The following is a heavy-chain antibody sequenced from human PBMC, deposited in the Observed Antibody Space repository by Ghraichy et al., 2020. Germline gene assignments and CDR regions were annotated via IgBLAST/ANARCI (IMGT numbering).Heavy chain of an antibody. CDR3: TRHSSGTLQWYYRGVDV. J-gene: IGHJ6*02. CDR2: AFYSGTD. Sequence: SEILSLTCTVSGASIRSPDYFWGWVRQPAGKGLEWVGSAFYSGTDYYNPSLKSRVAVSVDTSKNQFSLKLTSVTAADSGLYFCTRHSSGTLQWYYRGVDVWGQGTTVIVSS. CDR1: GASIRSPDYF. V-gene: IGHV4-39*01. D-gene: IGHD6-19*01.